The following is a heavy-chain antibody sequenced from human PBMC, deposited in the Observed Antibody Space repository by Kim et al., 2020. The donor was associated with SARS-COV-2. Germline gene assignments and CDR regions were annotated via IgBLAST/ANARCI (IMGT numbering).Heavy chain of an antibody. CDR1: GFTFSSYA. J-gene: IGHJ4*02. CDR2: ISGSGGST. V-gene: IGHV3-23*01. D-gene: IGHD5-18*01. Sequence: GGSLRLSCAASGFTFSSYAMSWVRQAPGKGLEWVSAISGSGGSTYYADSVKGRFTISRDNSKNTLYLQMNSLRAEDTAVYYCASNGYSYGYADYWGQGTLVTVSS. CDR3: ASNGYSYGYADY.